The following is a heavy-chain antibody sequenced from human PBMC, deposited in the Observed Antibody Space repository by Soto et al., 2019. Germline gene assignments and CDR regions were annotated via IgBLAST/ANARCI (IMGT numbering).Heavy chain of an antibody. V-gene: IGHV3-30*18. J-gene: IGHJ6*02. CDR2: ILYDGSNK. Sequence: PGGSLRLSCAASGFTFSNYGMHWVRQTPGKGLEWVALILYDGSNKYYADSVKGRFTISRDNSKNTLYLQVSSLRAEDTAVYYCAKSRDAYNFYFYCGMDVWGQGTSVTVS. D-gene: IGHD1-1*01. CDR1: GFTFSNYG. CDR3: AKSRDAYNFYFYCGMDV.